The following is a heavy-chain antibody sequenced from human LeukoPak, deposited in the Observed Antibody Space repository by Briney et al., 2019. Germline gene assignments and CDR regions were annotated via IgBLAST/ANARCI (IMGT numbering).Heavy chain of an antibody. CDR3: ARAKFDSSRYYYRGFDI. J-gene: IGHJ3*02. CDR1: GFTFSSYS. V-gene: IGHV3-48*01. CDR2: ISSSSSTI. Sequence: GGSLRLSCAASGFTFSSYSMNWVRQAPGKGLEWVSYISSSSSTIYYADSVKGRFTISRDNAKNSLYLQMNSLRAEDTAVYYCARAKFDSSRYYYRGFDIWGQGTMVTVSS. D-gene: IGHD3-22*01.